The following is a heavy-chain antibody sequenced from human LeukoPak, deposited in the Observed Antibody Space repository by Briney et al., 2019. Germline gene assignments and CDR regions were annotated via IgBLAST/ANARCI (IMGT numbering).Heavy chain of an antibody. CDR1: GATFTTYA. V-gene: IGHV1-69*05. Sequence: SVKVSCKASGATFTTYAIIWVRQAPGQGLEWRGGIIPVFCRANYAQRLQGRVTITTDESTSTAYIEPTSLRSEDTGVYYFVRGYCSSTSCFLDYWGQGTLVTVSS. D-gene: IGHD2-2*01. CDR3: VRGYCSSTSCFLDY. J-gene: IGHJ4*02. CDR2: IIPVFCRA.